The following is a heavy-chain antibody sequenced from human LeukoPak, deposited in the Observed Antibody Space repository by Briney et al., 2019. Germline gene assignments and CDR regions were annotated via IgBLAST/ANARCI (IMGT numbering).Heavy chain of an antibody. Sequence: GASLRLSCAASGFIFSNYAMYWVRQAPGKGLEWVSAISGRSDNTYYADSVKGRFTLSRDSSKNTLYLQMNSLRADDAAVYYCAKWGDYDVLTGYYVSDFWGQGTLVTVSS. CDR2: ISGRSDNT. J-gene: IGHJ4*02. D-gene: IGHD3-9*01. CDR3: AKWGDYDVLTGYYVSDF. CDR1: GFIFSNYA. V-gene: IGHV3-23*01.